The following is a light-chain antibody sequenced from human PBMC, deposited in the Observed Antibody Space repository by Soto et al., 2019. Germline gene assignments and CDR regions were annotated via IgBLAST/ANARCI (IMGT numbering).Light chain of an antibody. CDR1: QSISTY. CDR2: DAS. Sequence: EIVLTQSPATLSLSPGERATLSCRASQSISTYLAWYQQKPDQPPRLLIYDASNRATGIPPRFSGSGSGTDFTLTISSLEPEDFAVYYCQQRSNWPPITFGQGTRLDIK. J-gene: IGKJ5*01. CDR3: QQRSNWPPIT. V-gene: IGKV3-11*01.